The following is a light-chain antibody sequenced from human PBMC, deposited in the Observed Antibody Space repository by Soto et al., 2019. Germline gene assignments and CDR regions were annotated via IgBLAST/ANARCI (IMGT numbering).Light chain of an antibody. CDR3: AAWDDSLNGLYV. V-gene: IGLV1-44*01. Sequence: QSVLTQPPSASGTPGQRVTISCSGSSSNIGINTVSWYQQVPGTAPKLLIYTDNQRPSGVPDRFSGSKSGTSASPAISGLQSEDEADYYCAAWDDSLNGLYVFGTGTKVTVL. J-gene: IGLJ1*01. CDR1: SSNIGINT. CDR2: TDN.